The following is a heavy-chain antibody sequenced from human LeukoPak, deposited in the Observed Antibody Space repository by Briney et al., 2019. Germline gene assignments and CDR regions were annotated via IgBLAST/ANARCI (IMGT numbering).Heavy chain of an antibody. D-gene: IGHD6-19*01. CDR1: GFTFSNYN. CDR3: ARRRDSSGHALDY. CDR2: ITTSGSTV. Sequence: GGSLRLSCAASGFTFSNYNMIWVRRAPGKGLEWLSYITTSGSTVYYADSVKGRFTISSDNAKNSLYLQMDSLTAEDTAVYYCARRRDSSGHALDYWGQGTLVTVSS. V-gene: IGHV3-48*04. J-gene: IGHJ4*02.